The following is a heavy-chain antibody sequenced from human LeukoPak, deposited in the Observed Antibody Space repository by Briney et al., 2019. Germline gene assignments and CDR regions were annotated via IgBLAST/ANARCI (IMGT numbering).Heavy chain of an antibody. J-gene: IGHJ5*02. V-gene: IGHV1-2*02. D-gene: IGHD2-2*01. CDR3: ARDHQLPLLGWFDP. CDR2: INPNSGGT. CDR1: GYTLTVYY. Sequence: ASVKVSCKASGYTLTVYYMHWVRQAPGQGLEWMGWINPNSGGTNYAQKFQGRVTMTRDTSISTAYMEVSRLRSDDTAVYYCARDHQLPLLGWFDPWGQGTLVTVSS.